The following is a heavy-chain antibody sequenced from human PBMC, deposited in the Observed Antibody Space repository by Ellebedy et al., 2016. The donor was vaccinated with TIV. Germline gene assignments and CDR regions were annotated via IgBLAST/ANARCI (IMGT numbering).Heavy chain of an antibody. CDR2: ISAYNDHT. V-gene: IGHV1-18*01. CDR1: GYTFISYG. J-gene: IGHJ4*02. CDR3: ARDMDRGNFDY. D-gene: IGHD3-10*01. Sequence: ASVKVSXXASGYTFISYGLSWVRQAPGQGLEWMGWISAYNDHTNYARKVQGRVTVTTDTSTSTAYMELRSLRSDDTAVYYCARDMDRGNFDYWGQGTLVTVSS.